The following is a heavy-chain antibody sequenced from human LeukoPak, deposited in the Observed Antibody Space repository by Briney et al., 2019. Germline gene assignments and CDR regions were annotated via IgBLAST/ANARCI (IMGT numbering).Heavy chain of an antibody. D-gene: IGHD3-22*01. Sequence: SGTLSLTCAVSGGSISSSNWWSWVRQPPGKGLEWIGEIYHSGSTNYNPSLKSRVTISVDKSKNQFSLKLSSVTAADTAVYYCARDLGGYLYYFDYWGQGTLVTVSS. V-gene: IGHV4-4*02. CDR1: GGSISSSNW. CDR2: IYHSGST. CDR3: ARDLGGYLYYFDY. J-gene: IGHJ4*02.